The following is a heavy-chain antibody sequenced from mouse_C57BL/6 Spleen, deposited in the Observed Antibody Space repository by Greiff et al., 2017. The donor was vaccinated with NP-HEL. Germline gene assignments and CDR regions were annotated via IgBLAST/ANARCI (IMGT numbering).Heavy chain of an antibody. J-gene: IGHJ2*01. CDR1: GYAFSSSW. CDR2: IYPGDGDT. V-gene: IGHV1-82*01. D-gene: IGHD2-3*01. CDR3: ARRGLYDGYYGGDYFDY. Sequence: VKVVESGPELVKPGASVKISCKASGYAFSSSWMNWVKQRPGKGLEWIGRIYPGDGDTNDNGKFKGKATLTADQSSSTAYMQLSSLTSEDSAVYFCARRGLYDGYYGGDYFDYWGQGTTLTVSS.